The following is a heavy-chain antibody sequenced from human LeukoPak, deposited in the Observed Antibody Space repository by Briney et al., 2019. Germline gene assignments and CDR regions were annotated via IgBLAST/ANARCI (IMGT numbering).Heavy chain of an antibody. CDR2: IYHSGST. Sequence: PSETLSLTCTVSGGSISSGGYYWSWIRQPPGKGLEWIGYIYHSGSTYYNPSLKSRVTISVDRSKNQFSLKLSSVTAADTAVYYCARGGDSSGYYSGESGFFDYWGQGTLVTVSS. V-gene: IGHV4-30-2*01. J-gene: IGHJ4*02. D-gene: IGHD3-22*01. CDR1: GGSISSGGYY. CDR3: ARGGDSSGYYSGESGFFDY.